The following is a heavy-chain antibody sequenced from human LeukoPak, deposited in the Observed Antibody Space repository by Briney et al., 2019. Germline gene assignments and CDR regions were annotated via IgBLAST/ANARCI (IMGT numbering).Heavy chain of an antibody. J-gene: IGHJ6*02. Sequence: ASVKVSCKASGYTFTSYGISWVRQAPGQGLEWMGWISAYNGNTNYAQKLQGRVTMTTDTSTSTAYMELRSLRSDDTAVYYCARDGPGRGNYYGMDVWGQGTTVTVSS. CDR3: ARDGPGRGNYYGMDV. D-gene: IGHD1-26*01. CDR1: GYTFTSYG. V-gene: IGHV1-18*01. CDR2: ISAYNGNT.